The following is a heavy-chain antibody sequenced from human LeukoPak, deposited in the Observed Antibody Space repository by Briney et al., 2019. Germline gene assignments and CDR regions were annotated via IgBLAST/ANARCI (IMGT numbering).Heavy chain of an antibody. Sequence: SETLSLTCAVSGYSISSSNWWGWIRQPPGKGLEWIGEINHSGSTNYNPSLKSRVTISVDTSKNQFSLKLSSVTAADTAVYYCARSSSNGLWFGELSSYYYYMDVWGKGTTVTVSS. J-gene: IGHJ6*03. CDR1: GYSISSSNW. D-gene: IGHD3-10*01. V-gene: IGHV4-28*01. CDR3: ARSSSNGLWFGELSSYYYYMDV. CDR2: INHSGST.